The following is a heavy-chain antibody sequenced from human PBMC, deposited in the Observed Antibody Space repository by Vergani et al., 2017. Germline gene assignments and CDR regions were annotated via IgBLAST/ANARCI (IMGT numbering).Heavy chain of an antibody. Sequence: EVQLVESGGGLVQPGGSLRLSCAASGFTFSNHYMDWVRQAPRKGLEWVGRIRTKRFTYTTEYAASVKGRFAISRDDSRNSLYLQMNSLKTEDTAVYYCARLDGASSWIDYWGQGTLVTVSS. CDR1: GFTFSNHY. V-gene: IGHV3-72*01. CDR2: IRTKRFTYTT. CDR3: ARLDGASSWIDY. J-gene: IGHJ4*02. D-gene: IGHD6-13*01.